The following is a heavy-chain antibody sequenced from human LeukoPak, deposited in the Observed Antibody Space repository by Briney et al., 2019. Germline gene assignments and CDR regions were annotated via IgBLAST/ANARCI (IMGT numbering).Heavy chain of an antibody. CDR2: ISYDGSNK. J-gene: IGHJ4*02. V-gene: IGHV3-30-3*01. D-gene: IGHD6-19*01. CDR3: AASSLIAVAGTDY. Sequence: QPGRSLRLSCAASGFTFSSYAMPWVRQAPGKGLEWVAVISYDGSNKYYADSVKGRFTISRDNSKNTLYLQMNGLRAEDTAVYYCAASSLIAVAGTDYWGQGTLVTVSS. CDR1: GFTFSSYA.